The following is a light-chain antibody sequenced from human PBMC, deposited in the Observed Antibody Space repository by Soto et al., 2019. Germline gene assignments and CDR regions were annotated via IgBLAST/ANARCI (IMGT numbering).Light chain of an antibody. CDR3: QQCFWHWT. V-gene: IGKV1-13*02. CDR1: QGISNY. J-gene: IGKJ1*01. Sequence: IQMTQSPSSLSASVGDRVTITCRASQGISNYLAWYQHKPGKAPKLLIYDASNLDSGVPSRFGGSGSGTEFTLSITSLQPDDFATYYCQQCFWHWTFGQGTKVDIK. CDR2: DAS.